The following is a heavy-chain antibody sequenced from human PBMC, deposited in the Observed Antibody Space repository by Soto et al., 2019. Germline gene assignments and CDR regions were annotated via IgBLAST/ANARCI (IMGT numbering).Heavy chain of an antibody. J-gene: IGHJ5*02. Sequence: QVQLVQSGAEVKKPGASVKVSCKASGYTFTSYGISWVRQAPGQGLEWMGWISADNGNTNYAQKLQGRVTMTTDTSTSTAYMELRSLRSHDTAVSYCAPDCISTTCYPWNWFDPWGQGTLVTVSS. V-gene: IGHV1-18*01. CDR2: ISADNGNT. D-gene: IGHD2-2*01. CDR3: APDCISTTCYPWNWFDP. CDR1: GYTFTSYG.